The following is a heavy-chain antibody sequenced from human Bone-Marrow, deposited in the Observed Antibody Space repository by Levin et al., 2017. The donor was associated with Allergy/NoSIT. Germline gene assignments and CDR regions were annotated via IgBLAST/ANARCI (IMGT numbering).Heavy chain of an antibody. J-gene: IGHJ4*02. D-gene: IGHD3-10*02. CDR1: GDSVSSNVDA. V-gene: IGHV6-1*01. CDR2: TYSRSQWHH. CDR3: ARDPDYAQGLDW. Sequence: SQTLSLTCAISGDSVSSNVDAWNWIRWSPARGLEWLVRTYSRSQWHHEYAPSLEGRITVNPDTSKNQFSLQLNSVTPEDTAVYYCARDPDYAQGLDWWGQGTLVTVSS.